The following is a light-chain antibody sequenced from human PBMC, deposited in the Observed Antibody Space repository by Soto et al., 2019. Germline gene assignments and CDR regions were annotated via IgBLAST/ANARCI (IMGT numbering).Light chain of an antibody. J-gene: IGLJ2*01. CDR1: SSYSGSYNF. CDR3: CSYAVFNTPVV. V-gene: IGLV2-23*01. CDR2: EGV. Sequence: QSALTQPASVSVSPGQSITISCTGTSSYSGSYNFVSWYQQHPGKAPKLMIYEGVKRPSGVSNRFSGSKSGNTASLTISGLKTEDEADYYCCSYAVFNTPVVFGGGTKLTVL.